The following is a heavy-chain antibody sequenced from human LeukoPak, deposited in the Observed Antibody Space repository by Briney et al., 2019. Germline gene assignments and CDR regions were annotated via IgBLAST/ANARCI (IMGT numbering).Heavy chain of an antibody. CDR1: GFTFSNYG. Sequence: GGSLRLSCAASGFTFSNYGMSWVRQAPGKGLEWVSAISGSGGSTYYADSVKGRFTISRDNSKNTLYLQMNSLRAEDTAVYYCAQMGAAQDAFDIWGQGTMVTVSS. J-gene: IGHJ3*02. V-gene: IGHV3-23*01. CDR3: AQMGAAQDAFDI. D-gene: IGHD6-6*01. CDR2: ISGSGGST.